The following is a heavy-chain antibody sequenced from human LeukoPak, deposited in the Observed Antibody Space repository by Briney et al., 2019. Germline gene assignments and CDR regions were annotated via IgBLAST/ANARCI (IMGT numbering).Heavy chain of an antibody. CDR2: IWSDGSNR. CDR1: GFIFSHYG. D-gene: IGHD4-11*01. CDR3: ARDAQRGFDYSNSLKY. V-gene: IGHV3-33*01. J-gene: IGHJ4*01. Sequence: GGSLRLSCAASGFIFSHYGMHWVRQAPGKGLEWVGVIWSDGSNRFYAGSVKGRFTISRDNSQNTLFLQMNSLRAEDTAMYYCARDAQRGFDYSNSLKYWGHGTLVTVSS.